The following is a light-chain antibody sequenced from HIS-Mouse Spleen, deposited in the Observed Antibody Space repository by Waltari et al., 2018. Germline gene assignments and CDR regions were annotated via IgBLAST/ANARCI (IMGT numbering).Light chain of an antibody. CDR3: CSYAGSSTFVV. CDR1: SSDVGSYNL. CDR2: EGS. Sequence: QSALTQPASVSGSPGQSITISCTGTSSDVGSYNLVPWYQQHPGKAPKLMIDEGSKRPSGVSNRFSGSKSGDTASLTISGLQAEGEADYYCCSYAGSSTFVVFGGGTKLTVL. V-gene: IGLV2-23*01. J-gene: IGLJ2*01.